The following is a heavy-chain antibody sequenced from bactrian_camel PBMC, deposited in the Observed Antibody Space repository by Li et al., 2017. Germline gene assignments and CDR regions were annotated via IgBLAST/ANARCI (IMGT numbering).Heavy chain of an antibody. Sequence: HVQLVESGGGLVQPGGSLRLSCAASGFTFSGYKMHWFRQAPGKGLEWVAGIAADGSWTAYTDPVKGRFTVSRDNAKNTLYLQMNSLKTVDTAVYYCATYTTWGSWRYWGQGTQVTVS. V-gene: IGHV3S6*01. CDR2: IAADGSWT. CDR3: ATYTTWGSWRY. D-gene: IGHD6*01. J-gene: IGHJ4*01. CDR1: GFTFSGYK.